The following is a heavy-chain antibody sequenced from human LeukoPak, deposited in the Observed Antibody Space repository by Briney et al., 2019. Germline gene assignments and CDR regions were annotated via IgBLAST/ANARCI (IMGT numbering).Heavy chain of an antibody. CDR2: IKRDGSEK. V-gene: IGHV3-7*01. Sequence: GGSLRLSCVASGFTFSDHSMMWVRQAPGKGLEWVANIKRDGSEKNYVDSVRGRFTVSRDNSKNTLYLQMNSLRAEDTAVYYCAKWSGPAPYYYDSSGYSDYWGQGTLVTVSS. CDR3: AKWSGPAPYYYDSSGYSDY. CDR1: GFTFSDHS. D-gene: IGHD3-22*01. J-gene: IGHJ4*02.